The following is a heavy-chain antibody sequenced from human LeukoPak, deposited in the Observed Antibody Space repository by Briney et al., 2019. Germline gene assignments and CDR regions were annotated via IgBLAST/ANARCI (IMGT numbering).Heavy chain of an antibody. CDR3: AKRDNGGDSGIDY. CDR2: IRNDGSKK. J-gene: IGHJ4*02. CDR1: GFSFNTYG. V-gene: IGHV3-30*02. Sequence: GGSLRLSCVTSGFSFNTYGMHWVRQAPGKGPEWVAFIRNDGSKKFYADALKGRFTISRDNSKDTLYLQVNSLRLDDTAVYYCAKRDNGGDSGIDYWGQGTLVTVSS. D-gene: IGHD4-23*01.